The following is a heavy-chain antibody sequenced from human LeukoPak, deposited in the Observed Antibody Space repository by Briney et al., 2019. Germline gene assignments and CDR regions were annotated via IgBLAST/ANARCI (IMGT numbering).Heavy chain of an antibody. CDR3: AKGGGDHWGYFHY. CDR2: ISAGGGNT. D-gene: IGHD7-27*01. Sequence: QPGGSLRLSCAASGFTFTTFAMSWVRQAPGKGLECVSAISAGGGNTYYADSVKGRFTISRDNSKNTLYLQVNSLRAEDTAVYYCAKGGGDHWGYFHYWGQGTLVTVSS. CDR1: GFTFTTFA. J-gene: IGHJ4*02. V-gene: IGHV3-23*01.